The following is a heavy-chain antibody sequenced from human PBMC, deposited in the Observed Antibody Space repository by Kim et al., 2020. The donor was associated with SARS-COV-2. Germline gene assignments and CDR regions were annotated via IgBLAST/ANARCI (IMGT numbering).Heavy chain of an antibody. J-gene: IGHJ3*02. Sequence: DSVKGRFTTSRDNAKNSLYLQMNSLRAEDTAVYYCARGGEQQLVLDAFDIWGQGTMVTVSS. V-gene: IGHV3-21*01. D-gene: IGHD6-13*01. CDR3: ARGGEQQLVLDAFDI.